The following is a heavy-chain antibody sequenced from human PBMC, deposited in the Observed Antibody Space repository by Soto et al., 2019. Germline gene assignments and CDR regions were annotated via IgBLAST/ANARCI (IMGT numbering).Heavy chain of an antibody. D-gene: IGHD2-2*01. CDR1: GYTFTTFW. CDR2: IDTGDTYA. Sequence: CESLKISCTGFGYTFTTFWISWVRQMPGNGLDWMGRIDTGDTYATYSPALQGHVTISADKATSTACLQWSSLKASDTDMYXRARIYCTTTTCDSWFDPWGQGTLVTVSS. CDR3: ARIYCTTTTCDSWFDP. V-gene: IGHV5-10-1*01. J-gene: IGHJ5*02.